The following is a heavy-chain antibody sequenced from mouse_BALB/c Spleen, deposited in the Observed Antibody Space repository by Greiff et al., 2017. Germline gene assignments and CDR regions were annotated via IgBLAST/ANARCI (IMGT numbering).Heavy chain of an antibody. D-gene: IGHD1-1*01. J-gene: IGHJ3*01. Sequence: EVQLQQSGAELVRSGASVKLSCTASGFNIKDYYMHWVKQRPEQGLEWIGWIDPENGDTEYPPKFQGKATMTADTSSNTAYLQLSSLTSEDTAVYYCNAWYYYGSSLFAYWGQGTLVTVSA. CDR2: IDPENGDT. CDR1: GFNIKDYY. V-gene: IGHV14-4*02. CDR3: NAWYYYGSSLFAY.